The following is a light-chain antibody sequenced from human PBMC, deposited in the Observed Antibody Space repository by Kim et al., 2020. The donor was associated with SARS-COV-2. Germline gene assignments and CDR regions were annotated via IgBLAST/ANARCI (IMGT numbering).Light chain of an antibody. CDR1: SLRSYY. CDR3: NSRDSNNNVL. V-gene: IGLV3-19*01. Sequence: SSELTQDPAVSVALGQTVRITCQGDSLRSYYATWYQQKPGQAPILFIYGKNNRPSGIPDRFSGSSSGNTASLTITGTQAGDEADYYCNSRDSNNNVLFGG. J-gene: IGLJ2*01. CDR2: GKN.